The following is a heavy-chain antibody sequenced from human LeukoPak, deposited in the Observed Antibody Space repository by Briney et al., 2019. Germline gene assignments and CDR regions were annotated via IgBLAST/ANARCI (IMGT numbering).Heavy chain of an antibody. CDR1: GYTFSGYY. D-gene: IGHD1-1*01. J-gene: IGHJ5*02. CDR2: INPNSGGT. V-gene: IGHV1-2*02. CDR3: AREAETTLNWFDP. Sequence: AASVKVSCKASGYTFSGYYMHWVRQAPGQGLEWMGWINPNSGGTKYAQKFQGRVTMTRDTSISTAYMELSRLRSDDTAAYYCAREAETTLNWFDPWGQGTLVTVSS.